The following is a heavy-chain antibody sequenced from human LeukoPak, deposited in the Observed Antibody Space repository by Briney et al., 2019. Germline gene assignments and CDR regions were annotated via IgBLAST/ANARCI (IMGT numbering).Heavy chain of an antibody. Sequence: SETLSLTCTVSGGSISSGDYYWSWIRQPPGKGLEWIGYIYYSGSTYYNPSLKSRVTISVDTSKNQFSLKLSSVTAADTAVYYCARCGYSGYDSSPTFDPWGQGTLVTVSS. CDR3: ARCGYSGYDSSPTFDP. V-gene: IGHV4-30-4*01. J-gene: IGHJ5*02. CDR1: GGSISSGDYY. D-gene: IGHD5-12*01. CDR2: IYYSGST.